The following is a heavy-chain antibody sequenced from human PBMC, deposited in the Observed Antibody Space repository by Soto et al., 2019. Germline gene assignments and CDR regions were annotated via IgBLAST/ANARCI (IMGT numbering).Heavy chain of an antibody. CDR3: TRGGSGSYIDY. V-gene: IGHV1-18*01. D-gene: IGHD3-22*01. J-gene: IGHJ4*02. Sequence: HVQLVQSGAEVKKPGASLKVSCKASGYTFPSYGINWVRQAPGQGLEWMGWISGYNGNTNYAQKIQGRVTLTTDTSTSTAYIELRSLRADDTAVYYCTRGGSGSYIDYWGPGTLVTVSS. CDR2: ISGYNGNT. CDR1: GYTFPSYG.